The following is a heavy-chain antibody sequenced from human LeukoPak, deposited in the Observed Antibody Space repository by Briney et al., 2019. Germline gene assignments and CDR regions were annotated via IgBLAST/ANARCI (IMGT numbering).Heavy chain of an antibody. D-gene: IGHD6-19*01. CDR3: ARLRRVADFDY. CDR2: ISSSGSTI. V-gene: IGHV3-48*03. CDR1: GFTFSSYE. Sequence: GGSLRLSCAASGFTFSSYEMNWVRQAPGEGLEWVSYISSSGSTIYYADSVKGRFTISRDNAKNSLYLQMNSLRAEDTAVYYCARLRRVADFDYWGQGTLVTVSS. J-gene: IGHJ4*02.